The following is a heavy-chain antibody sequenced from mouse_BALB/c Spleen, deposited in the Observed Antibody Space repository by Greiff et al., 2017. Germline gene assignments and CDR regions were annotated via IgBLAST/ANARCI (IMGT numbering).Heavy chain of an antibody. CDR1: GFTFTDYY. V-gene: IGHV7-3*02. CDR3: ARDMEVYAMDY. Sequence: EVQLVESGGGLVQPGGSLRLSCATSGFTFTDYYMSWVRQPPGKALEWLGFIRNKANGYTTEYSASVKGRFTISRDNPQSILYLQMNTLRAEDSATYYCARDMEVYAMDYWGQGTSVTVSS. J-gene: IGHJ4*01. D-gene: IGHD2-14*01. CDR2: IRNKANGYTT.